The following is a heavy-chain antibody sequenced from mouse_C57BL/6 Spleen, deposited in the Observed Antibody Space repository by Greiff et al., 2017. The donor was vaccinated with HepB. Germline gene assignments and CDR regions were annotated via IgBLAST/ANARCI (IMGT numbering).Heavy chain of an antibody. J-gene: IGHJ4*01. D-gene: IGHD1-1*01. CDR3: ARDYGSQAMDY. V-gene: IGHV1-19*01. CDR1: GYTFTDYY. Sequence: VQLQQSGPVLVKPGASVKMSCKASGYTFTDYYMNWVKQSHGKSLEWIGVINPYNGGTSYNQKFKGKATLTVDKSSSTAYMELNSLTSEDSAVYYCARDYGSQAMDYWGQGTSVTVSS. CDR2: INPYNGGT.